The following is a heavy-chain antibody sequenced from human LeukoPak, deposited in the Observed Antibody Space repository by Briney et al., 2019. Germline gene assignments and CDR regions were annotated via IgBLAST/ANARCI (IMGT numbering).Heavy chain of an antibody. J-gene: IGHJ4*02. D-gene: IGHD3-10*01. CDR1: DFTVSSNY. Sequence: GGSLRLSCAASDFTVSSNYMNWVRQAPGKGLEWVSVIYSGGTTYYAAPVKGRFTISRDDSKNTLYLQMNSLKTEDTAVYYCTTGAGRGYWGQGTLVTVSS. CDR3: TTGAGRGY. CDR2: IYSGGTT. V-gene: IGHV3-53*01.